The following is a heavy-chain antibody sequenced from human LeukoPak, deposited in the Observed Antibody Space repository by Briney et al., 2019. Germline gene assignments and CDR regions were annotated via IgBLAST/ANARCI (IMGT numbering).Heavy chain of an antibody. V-gene: IGHV3-23*01. CDR3: AKDLRGYYDLEAFYDY. D-gene: IGHD3-16*01. J-gene: IGHJ4*02. CDR2: ISGSGSNT. Sequence: PGGSLRLSCAASGFTFSGYALGWVRQAPGEGLEWVSGISGSGSNTYYAGSVKGRFTISRDNSKNTLYLQMNSLRADDTAVYYCAKDLRGYYDLEAFYDYWGQGALVTVSS. CDR1: GFTFSGYA.